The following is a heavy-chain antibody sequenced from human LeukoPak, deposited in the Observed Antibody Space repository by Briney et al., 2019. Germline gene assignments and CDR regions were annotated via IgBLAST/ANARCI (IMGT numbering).Heavy chain of an antibody. Sequence: SETLSLTCTLSGDSLSGYYWVWVRQAAGKGLEWLGRVYTDGRTSFYPSLQSRVTMSVDMSKNQFSLRLTSVTAADTAVYYCVRGGAYSKSHFHFFQFMDVWGKGTTVTVSS. CDR3: VRGGAYSKSHFHFFQFMDV. V-gene: IGHV4-4*07. CDR2: VYTDGRT. J-gene: IGHJ6*03. CDR1: GDSLSGYY. D-gene: IGHD2-21*01.